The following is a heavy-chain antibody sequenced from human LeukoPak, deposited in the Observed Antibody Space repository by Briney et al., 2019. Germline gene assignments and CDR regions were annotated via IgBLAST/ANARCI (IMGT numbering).Heavy chain of an antibody. CDR3: ARSRYFTWPYTQGYFDY. Sequence: SETLSLTCSVSGGSISSYYWSWIRQPAGKGLEWIGRIYTSGSTNYNPSLKSRVTMSVDTSKNQFSLKLSSVTAADTAVYYCARSRYFTWPYTQGYFDYWGQGTLVTVSS. J-gene: IGHJ4*02. CDR1: GGSISSYY. V-gene: IGHV4-4*07. CDR2: IYTSGST. D-gene: IGHD3-9*01.